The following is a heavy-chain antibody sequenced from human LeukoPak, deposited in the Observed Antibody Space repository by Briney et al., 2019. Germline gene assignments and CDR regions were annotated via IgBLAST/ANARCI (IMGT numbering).Heavy chain of an antibody. CDR2: INHSGST. D-gene: IGHD6-19*01. Sequence: SETLSLTCAVYGGSFSGYYWSWIRQPPGKGLEWIGEINHSGSTNYNPSLKSRVTISVDTSKNQFSLKLSSVTASDTAVYYCARGARGWYLRYWGQGTLLTVSS. CDR1: GGSFSGYY. J-gene: IGHJ4*02. CDR3: ARGARGWYLRY. V-gene: IGHV4-34*01.